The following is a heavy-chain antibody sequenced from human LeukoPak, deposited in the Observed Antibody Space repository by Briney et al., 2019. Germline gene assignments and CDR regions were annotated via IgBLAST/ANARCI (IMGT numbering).Heavy chain of an antibody. J-gene: IGHJ4*02. CDR1: GFTFSSYE. V-gene: IGHV3-48*03. D-gene: IGHD6-13*01. Sequence: GGSLRLSCAASGFTFSSYEMNWVRQAPGKGLEWVSYISSSGSTIYYADSVKGRFTISRDNSKNTLYLQMNSLRAEDTAVYYCARDHRSSWSYFDYWGQGTLVTVSS. CDR3: ARDHRSSWSYFDY. CDR2: ISSSGSTI.